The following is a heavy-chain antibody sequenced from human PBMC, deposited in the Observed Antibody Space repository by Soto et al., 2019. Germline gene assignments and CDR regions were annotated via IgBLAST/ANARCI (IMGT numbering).Heavy chain of an antibody. D-gene: IGHD3-10*01. Sequence: GGSLRLSCAASGFTFSSYSMNWVRQAPGKGLEWVSSISSSSSYIYYADSVKGRFTISRDNAKNSLYLQMNSLRAEDTAVYYCARAYGGYNPYYYRMDVWAQGTTVTVSS. V-gene: IGHV3-21*01. CDR3: ARAYGGYNPYYYRMDV. CDR2: ISSSSSYI. J-gene: IGHJ6*02. CDR1: GFTFSSYS.